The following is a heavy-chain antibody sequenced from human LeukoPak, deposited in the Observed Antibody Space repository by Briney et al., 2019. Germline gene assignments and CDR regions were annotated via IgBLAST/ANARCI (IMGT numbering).Heavy chain of an antibody. Sequence: ASVKVSCKASGYTFTSYYMHWVRQAPGQGLEWMGIINPSGGSTSYAQKFQGRVTMTRDMSTSTVYMELSSLRSEDTAVYYCARRLGATNFDYWGQGTLVTVSS. CDR1: GYTFTSYY. J-gene: IGHJ4*02. CDR3: ARRLGATNFDY. D-gene: IGHD1-26*01. V-gene: IGHV1-46*01. CDR2: INPSGGST.